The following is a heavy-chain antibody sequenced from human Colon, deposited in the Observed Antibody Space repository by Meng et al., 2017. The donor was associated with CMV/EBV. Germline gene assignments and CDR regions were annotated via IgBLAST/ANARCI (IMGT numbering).Heavy chain of an antibody. Sequence: GGSLRLSCAASGFTFSSYSMNWVRQAPGKGLEWVSYISSSSSTIYCADSVKGRFTISRDNAKNSLYLQMNSLRAEDTAVYYCAILAKPSFGYWGQGTLVTVSS. CDR1: GFTFSSYS. CDR2: ISSSSSTI. J-gene: IGHJ4*02. V-gene: IGHV3-48*04. D-gene: IGHD3-3*02. CDR3: AILAKPSFGY.